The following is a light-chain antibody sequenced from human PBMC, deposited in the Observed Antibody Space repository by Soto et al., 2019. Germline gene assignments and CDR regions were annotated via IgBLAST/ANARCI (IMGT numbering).Light chain of an antibody. CDR3: QQSYSTPRA. CDR2: STS. J-gene: IGKJ4*01. V-gene: IGKV1-39*01. Sequence: DIQMTQSPSSLSASVGDRVTITCRASQTISNYLNWYQQKLGKAPKLLIYSTSTLHSGVPSRFSGSGSGTEFTLTISSLEREDFATYYCQQSYSTPRAFGGGTKIEIK. CDR1: QTISNY.